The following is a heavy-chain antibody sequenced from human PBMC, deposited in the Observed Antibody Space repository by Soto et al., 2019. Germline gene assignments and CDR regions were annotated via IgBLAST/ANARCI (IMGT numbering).Heavy chain of an antibody. D-gene: IGHD3-22*01. Sequence: GGSLRLSCAASGFTFSSYGMHWVRHAPGKGLEWVAVISYDGSNKYYADSVKGRFTISRDNSKNTLYLQMNSLRAEDTAVYYCAKDLITMIVVAPDYWGQGTLVTVSS. CDR2: ISYDGSNK. CDR3: AKDLITMIVVAPDY. J-gene: IGHJ4*02. CDR1: GFTFSSYG. V-gene: IGHV3-30*18.